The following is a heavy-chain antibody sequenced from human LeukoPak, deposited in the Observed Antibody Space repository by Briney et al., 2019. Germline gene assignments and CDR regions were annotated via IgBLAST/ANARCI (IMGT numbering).Heavy chain of an antibody. CDR2: IYYSGST. CDR3: ARHFVAGGAFDI. D-gene: IGHD6-19*01. V-gene: IGHV4-59*08. CDR1: GGSISSYY. J-gene: IGHJ3*02. Sequence: SETLSLTCTVSGGSISSYYWSWIRQPPGKGLEWIGYIYYSGSTNYNPSLKSRVTISVDTSKNQFSLKLSSVTAADTAVYYCARHFVAGGAFDIWGQGTMVTVSS.